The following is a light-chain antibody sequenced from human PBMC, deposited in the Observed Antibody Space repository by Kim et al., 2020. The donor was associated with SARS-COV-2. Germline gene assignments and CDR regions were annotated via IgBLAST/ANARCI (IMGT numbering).Light chain of an antibody. V-gene: IGLV3-1*01. CDR2: QDS. Sequence: VAPGQTASITCSGDKLGDKYACWYQQKPCQSPVLVIYQDSKRPSGIPERFSGSNSGNTATLTISGTQAMDEADYYCQAWDSSTWVFGGGTQLTVL. CDR1: KLGDKY. J-gene: IGLJ3*02. CDR3: QAWDSSTWV.